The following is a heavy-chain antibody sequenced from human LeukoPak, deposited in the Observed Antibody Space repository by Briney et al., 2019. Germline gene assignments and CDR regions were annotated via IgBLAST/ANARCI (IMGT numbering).Heavy chain of an antibody. CDR1: GFIFSAHN. J-gene: IGHJ4*02. D-gene: IGHD6-13*01. CDR3: ARGSHIGAAGILDN. V-gene: IGHV3-21*01. Sequence: GGSLRLSCAASGFIFSAHNMNWVRQAPGKGLEWVSSISSSGSYIDYADSVKGRFTISRDNAKNSVNLQMDSLRVEDTAVYYCARGSHIGAAGILDNWGQGTLVTVSS. CDR2: ISSSGSYI.